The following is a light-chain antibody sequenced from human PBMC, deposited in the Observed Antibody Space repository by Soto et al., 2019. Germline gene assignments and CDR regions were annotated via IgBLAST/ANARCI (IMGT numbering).Light chain of an antibody. J-gene: IGLJ7*01. V-gene: IGLV1-44*01. CDR1: SSNIGSSN. CDR2: VDN. Sequence: QSVLTQPPSASGTPGQRVTISCSGSSSNIGSSNVNWYQQLPGTAPKLLIYVDNQRPSGVPARFSASRSGASASLAISGLQSADEADYYCAAWGANRDLLFGGGTQLTVL. CDR3: AAWGANRDLL.